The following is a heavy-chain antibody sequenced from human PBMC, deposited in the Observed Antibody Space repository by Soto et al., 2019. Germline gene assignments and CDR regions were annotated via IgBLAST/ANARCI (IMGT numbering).Heavy chain of an antibody. J-gene: IGHJ5*02. CDR1: GGSISSYY. CDR2: IYYSGST. Sequence: SETQSLTYTVSGGSISSYYWSWIRQPPGKGLEWIGYIYYSGSTNYNPSLKSRVTISVDTSKTQFPLKLSSVPAADTAVYYCARDRRIAAAGKTGRWFDPWGQGTLVPGFS. D-gene: IGHD6-13*01. V-gene: IGHV4-59*01. CDR3: ARDRRIAAAGKTGRWFDP.